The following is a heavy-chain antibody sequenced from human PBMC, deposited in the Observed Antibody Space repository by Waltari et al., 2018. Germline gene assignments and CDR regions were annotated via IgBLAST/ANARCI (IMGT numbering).Heavy chain of an antibody. D-gene: IGHD3-10*02. V-gene: IGHV1-24*01. CDR1: GGTFSSYA. CDR2: FDPEDGET. Sequence: QVQLVQSGAEVKKPGSSVKVSCKASGGTFSSYAISWVRQAPGKGLEWMGGFDPEDGETIYAQKFQGRVTMTEDTSTDTAYMELSSLRSEDTAVYYCATTAGITMFNDAFDIWGQGTMVTVSS. CDR3: ATTAGITMFNDAFDI. J-gene: IGHJ3*02.